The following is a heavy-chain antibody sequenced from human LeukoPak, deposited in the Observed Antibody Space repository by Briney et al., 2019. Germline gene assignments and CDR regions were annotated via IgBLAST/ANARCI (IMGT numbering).Heavy chain of an antibody. CDR2: IYYSGST. Sequence: SETLSLTCTVSGGSISSYCWSWIRQPPGKGLEWIGYIYYSGSTNYNPSLKSRVTISVDTSKNQFSLKLSSVTAADTAVYYCARVGAATYFDYWGQGTLVTVSS. V-gene: IGHV4-59*01. CDR1: GGSISSYC. CDR3: ARVGAATYFDY. J-gene: IGHJ4*02. D-gene: IGHD1-26*01.